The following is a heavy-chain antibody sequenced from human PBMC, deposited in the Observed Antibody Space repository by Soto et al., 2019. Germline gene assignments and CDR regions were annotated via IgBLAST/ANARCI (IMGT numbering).Heavy chain of an antibody. CDR2: ISYDGRSK. Sequence: QVQLVESGGGVVQPGRSLRLSCAASGFTFTSFGMHWVRQAPGKGLEWVAVISYDGRSKYYADSVKGRFTLSRDNSKNTLYLQMNSLRAEDTAVYYCAKDAQYCTSSSCSGDGYFDPWGRGTLGAVSS. V-gene: IGHV3-30*18. D-gene: IGHD2-15*01. J-gene: IGHJ2*01. CDR1: GFTFTSFG. CDR3: AKDAQYCTSSSCSGDGYFDP.